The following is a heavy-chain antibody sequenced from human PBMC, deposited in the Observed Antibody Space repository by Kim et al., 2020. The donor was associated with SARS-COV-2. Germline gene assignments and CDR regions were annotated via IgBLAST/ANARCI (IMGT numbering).Heavy chain of an antibody. CDR1: GGPISSSSYY. J-gene: IGHJ5*02. V-gene: IGHV4-39*01. CDR2: NHNSGRT. D-gene: IGHD6-13*01. CDR3: ARHHVIAAAGIYKWFDP. Sequence: SETLSLTCTVSGGPISSSSYYWGWISQPPGKGLEWIGSNHNSGRTYYNPPLKSRVTISVDTYKNQFSLKLSSVTAADTAVYYCARHHVIAAAGIYKWFDPCGQATLMSFCS.